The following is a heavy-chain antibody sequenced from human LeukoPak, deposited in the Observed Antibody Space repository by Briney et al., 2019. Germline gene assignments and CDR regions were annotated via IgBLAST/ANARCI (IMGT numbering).Heavy chain of an antibody. V-gene: IGHV3-15*01. Sequence: GGCLRLSCATSGFTFTNAWMSWVRQAPGKGLEWVGRIKSRTDGGRTDYAAPVQGRFTMSRDDSKNTLYLQMNSLKTEDTAVYYCTTLVGYWGQGTLVTVSS. J-gene: IGHJ4*02. CDR3: TTLVGY. CDR1: GFTFTNAW. CDR2: IKSRTDGGRT.